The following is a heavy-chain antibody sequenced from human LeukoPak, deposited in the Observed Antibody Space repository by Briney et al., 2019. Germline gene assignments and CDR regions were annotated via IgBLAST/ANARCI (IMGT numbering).Heavy chain of an antibody. CDR3: AKVRFSSSFRGMDV. CDR2: ITSSGDST. V-gene: IGHV3-23*01. D-gene: IGHD6-6*01. J-gene: IGHJ6*02. Sequence: GGSLRLSCAASGFIFSNYAMHWVRQAPGKGLEWVSVITSSGDSTYYADSVKGRFTISRDNSKNTLYLQMNSLRAEDTAVYYCAKVRFSSSFRGMDVWGQGTTVTVSS. CDR1: GFIFSNYA.